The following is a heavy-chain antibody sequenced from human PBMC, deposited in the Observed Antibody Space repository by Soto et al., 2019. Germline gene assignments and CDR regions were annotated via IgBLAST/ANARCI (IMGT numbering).Heavy chain of an antibody. CDR3: ARGVAGSGFDL. Sequence: QTLSLTCTISGDSVSSNTAAWNWIRSSPSRGLEWLGRTYYRSNWRHDYAVSVKSRITVNPDTSKNHFSLQLNSVTPDDTAVYYCARGVAGSGFDLWGQGTLVTVSS. CDR1: GDSVSSNTAA. J-gene: IGHJ4*02. V-gene: IGHV6-1*01. CDR2: TYYRSNWRH. D-gene: IGHD6-19*01.